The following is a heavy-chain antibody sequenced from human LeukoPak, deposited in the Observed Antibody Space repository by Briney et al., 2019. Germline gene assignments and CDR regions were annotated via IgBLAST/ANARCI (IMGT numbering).Heavy chain of an antibody. D-gene: IGHD2-15*01. J-gene: IGHJ4*02. V-gene: IGHV3-23*01. Sequence: PGGSLRLSCANSGFTFSKYAMSWVRQAPGKRLKAVAAIFGTDSGTYHADSVKGRFSISRDNSKNTVNLRMNRLRVEDTGTYYRAKSDRGHCSGAICYPLDFWGQGILVTVAS. CDR3: AKSDRGHCSGAICYPLDF. CDR1: GFTFSKYA. CDR2: IFGTDSGT.